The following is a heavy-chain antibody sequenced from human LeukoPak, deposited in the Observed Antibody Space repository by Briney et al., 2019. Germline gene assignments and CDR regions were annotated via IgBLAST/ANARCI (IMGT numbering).Heavy chain of an antibody. CDR2: IYWDDYK. CDR3: AHSPEPHDSSGYYSDY. J-gene: IGHJ4*02. D-gene: IGHD3-22*01. CDR1: GFSLSTSGVG. V-gene: IGHV2-5*02. Sequence: SGPTLVRPTQTLTLTCTFSGFSLSTSGVGVGWIRQPPGKALEWLALIYWDDYKRYSPSLKSRLTITKDTSKNQVVLTMTNMDPVDTATYYCAHSPEPHDSSGYYSDYWGQGTLVTVSS.